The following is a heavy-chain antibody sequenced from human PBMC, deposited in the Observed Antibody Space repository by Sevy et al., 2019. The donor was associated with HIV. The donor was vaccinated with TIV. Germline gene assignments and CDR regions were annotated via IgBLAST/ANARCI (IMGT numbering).Heavy chain of an antibody. Sequence: SETLSLTCTVSGGSISSSSYYWGWIRQPPGKGLEWIGSIYYSGSTYYNPSLKSRVTISVDTSKNQFSLKLSSVTAAETAVYYCARGQWLVHDYWGQGTLVTVSS. CDR1: GGSISSSSYY. CDR2: IYYSGST. CDR3: ARGQWLVHDY. D-gene: IGHD6-19*01. J-gene: IGHJ4*02. V-gene: IGHV4-39*01.